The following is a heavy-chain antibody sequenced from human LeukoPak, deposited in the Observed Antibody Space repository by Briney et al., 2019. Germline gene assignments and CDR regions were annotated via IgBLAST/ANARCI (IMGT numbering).Heavy chain of an antibody. CDR3: ASWRSSGWSTGYFDL. CDR1: GGSISSSSYY. V-gene: IGHV4-39*07. CDR2: IYYSGST. Sequence: SETLSLTCTVSGGSISSSSYYWGWIRQPPGKGLEWIGSIYYSGSTYYNPSLKSRVTISVDTSKNQFSLKLSSVTAADTAVYYCASWRSSGWSTGYFDLWGRGTLVTVSS. J-gene: IGHJ2*01. D-gene: IGHD6-19*01.